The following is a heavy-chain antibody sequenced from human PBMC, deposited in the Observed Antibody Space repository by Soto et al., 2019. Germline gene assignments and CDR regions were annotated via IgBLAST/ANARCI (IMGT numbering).Heavy chain of an antibody. CDR2: INPNSGGT. CDR1: GYTFTGYY. Sequence: ASVKVSCKASGYTFTGYYMHWVRQAPGQGLEWMGWINPNSGGTNYAQKFQGWVTMTRDTSISTAYMELSRLRSDDTAVYYCAGGQGRDSIEATIDGNYYYGMDVWGQGTTVTVSS. D-gene: IGHD2-21*01. CDR3: AGGQGRDSIEATIDGNYYYGMDV. J-gene: IGHJ6*02. V-gene: IGHV1-2*04.